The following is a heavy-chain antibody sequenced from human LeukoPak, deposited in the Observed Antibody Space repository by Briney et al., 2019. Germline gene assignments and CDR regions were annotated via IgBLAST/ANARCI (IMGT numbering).Heavy chain of an antibody. CDR3: AREVALTGPHPTYYYYYGMDV. D-gene: IGHD3-9*01. CDR1: GYTFTSYG. J-gene: IGHJ6*02. V-gene: IGHV1-18*01. CDR2: ISAYNGNT. Sequence: ASVKVSCKASGYTFTSYGISWVRQAPGQGLEWMGWISAYNGNTNYAQKLQGRVTMTTDTSTSTACMELRSLRSDGTAVYYCAREVALTGPHPTYYYYYGMDVWGQGTTVTVSS.